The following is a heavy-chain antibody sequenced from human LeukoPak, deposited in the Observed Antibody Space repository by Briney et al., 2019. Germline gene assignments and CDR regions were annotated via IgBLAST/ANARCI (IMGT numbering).Heavy chain of an antibody. Sequence: GGSLRLSCATSGFPFSDFSMTWVRQAPGKGLEWISTTNSGGTTTYYAESVKGRFTISRDNFKNALYLQMSSLRVEDTAIYYCAKQSYARSLGEGGPGTLVTVPS. CDR1: GFPFSDFS. J-gene: IGHJ4*02. CDR2: TNSGGTTT. V-gene: IGHV3-23*01. CDR3: AKQSYARSLGE. D-gene: IGHD3-10*02.